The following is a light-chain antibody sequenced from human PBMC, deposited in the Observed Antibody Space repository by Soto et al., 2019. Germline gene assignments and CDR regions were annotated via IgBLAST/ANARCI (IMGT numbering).Light chain of an antibody. Sequence: QSALTQPASVSGSHGQSITISCTGTSSDVGSYNLVSWYQQHPGKAPKLMIYEGTKRPSGVSNRFSGSKSGNTASLTISGLQAEDEADYYCCSYAGSSTWVLGGGTKVTVL. CDR1: SSDVGSYNL. J-gene: IGLJ3*02. CDR2: EGT. CDR3: CSYAGSSTWV. V-gene: IGLV2-23*01.